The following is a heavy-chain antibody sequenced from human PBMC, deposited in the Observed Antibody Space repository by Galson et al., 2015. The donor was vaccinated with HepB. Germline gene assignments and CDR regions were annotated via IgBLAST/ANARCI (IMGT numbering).Heavy chain of an antibody. CDR1: GFTFSSYG. CDR3: ARDSPFGIAVAGTVHWFDP. V-gene: IGHV3-33*01. Sequence: SLRLSCAASGFTFSSYGMHWVRQAPGKGLEWVAVIWYDGSNKYYADSVKGRFTISRDNSKNTLYLQMNSLRAEDTAVYYCARDSPFGIAVAGTVHWFDPWGQGTLVTVSS. CDR2: IWYDGSNK. J-gene: IGHJ5*02. D-gene: IGHD6-19*01.